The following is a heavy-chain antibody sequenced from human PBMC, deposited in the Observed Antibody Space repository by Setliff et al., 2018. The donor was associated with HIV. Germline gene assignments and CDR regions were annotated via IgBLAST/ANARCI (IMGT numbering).Heavy chain of an antibody. V-gene: IGHV1-18*04. CDR2: ISAYNGNT. J-gene: IGHJ4*02. CDR1: GYTFTSYY. D-gene: IGHD1-1*01. CDR3: ARCGWNAWGGPSDN. Sequence: ASVKVSCKASGYTFTSYYMHWVRQAPGQGLEWMGWISAYNGNTNYAQKLQGRVTMTTDTSTTTAYMELRSLRSDDTAVYYCARCGWNAWGGPSDNWGQGTLVTVSS.